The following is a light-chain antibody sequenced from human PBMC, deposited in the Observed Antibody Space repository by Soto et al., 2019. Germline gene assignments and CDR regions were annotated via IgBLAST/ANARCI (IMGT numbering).Light chain of an antibody. J-gene: IGKJ4*01. CDR1: QDIRSW. V-gene: IGKV1-12*01. Sequence: DIQMTQSPSYVSASVGDRVSITCRASQDIRSWLAWYQQRPGKAPKLLIYAATILQSGVPSRFSGSGSGTTFTLTINNLQHEDFASYFCQQANSFPLTFGGGTKVDIK. CDR2: AAT. CDR3: QQANSFPLT.